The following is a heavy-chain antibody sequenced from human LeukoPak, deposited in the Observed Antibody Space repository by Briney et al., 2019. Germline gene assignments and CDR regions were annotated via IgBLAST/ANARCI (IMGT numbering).Heavy chain of an antibody. D-gene: IGHD6-13*01. Sequence: SQTLSLTCAISGDSVSSNSVTWNWIRQSPSRGLEWLGRTYYRSTWYNDYAVSVKSRITINPDTSKNQFSLQLNSVTPEDTAVYYCARDREGSSWDYYYYGMDVWGQGTTVTVSS. V-gene: IGHV6-1*01. CDR1: GDSVSSNSVT. CDR2: TYYRSTWYN. CDR3: ARDREGSSWDYYYYGMDV. J-gene: IGHJ6*02.